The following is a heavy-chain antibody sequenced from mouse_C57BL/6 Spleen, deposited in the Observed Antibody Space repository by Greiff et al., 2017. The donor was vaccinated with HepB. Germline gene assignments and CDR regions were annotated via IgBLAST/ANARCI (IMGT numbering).Heavy chain of an antibody. CDR3: ARDRITTVGEGYFDV. Sequence: VQLQQSGGGLVKPGGSLKLSCAASGFTFSSYAMSWVRQTPEKRLEWVATISDGGSYTYYPDNVKGRFTISRDNAKNNLYLQMSHLKSEDTAMYYCARDRITTVGEGYFDVWGTGTTVTVSS. V-gene: IGHV5-4*01. J-gene: IGHJ1*03. CDR2: ISDGGSYT. CDR1: GFTFSSYA. D-gene: IGHD1-1*01.